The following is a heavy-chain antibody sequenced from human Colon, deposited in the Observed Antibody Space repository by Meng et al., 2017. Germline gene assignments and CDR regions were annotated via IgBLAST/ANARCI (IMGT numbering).Heavy chain of an antibody. J-gene: IGHJ4*02. Sequence: GGSLRLSCAASGFTFSSHWMHWVRQPPGQGLEWVSRINGDGSSTGCADSVKGRFTISRDNAKNTLYLQVNSLRGEDTAVYYCTRDFDSGYGFWGQGTLVTVSS. CDR1: GFTFSSHW. V-gene: IGHV3-74*01. CDR3: TRDFDSGYGF. CDR2: INGDGSST. D-gene: IGHD5-12*01.